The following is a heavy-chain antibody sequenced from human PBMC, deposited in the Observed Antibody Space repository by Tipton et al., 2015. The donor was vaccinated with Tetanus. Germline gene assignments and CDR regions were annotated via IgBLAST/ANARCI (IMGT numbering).Heavy chain of an antibody. D-gene: IGHD1-1*01. Sequence: TLSLTCTVSGGSISSGAYYWSWIRQHPGKGLEWISYIYYSGRTFYNPSLKSRVTISVDTSKNQFSLKLSSVTAADTAVYYCARTQPIGWYFDLWGRGTLLTVSS. CDR3: ARTQPIGWYFDL. V-gene: IGHV4-31*03. J-gene: IGHJ2*01. CDR1: GGSISSGAYY. CDR2: IYYSGRT.